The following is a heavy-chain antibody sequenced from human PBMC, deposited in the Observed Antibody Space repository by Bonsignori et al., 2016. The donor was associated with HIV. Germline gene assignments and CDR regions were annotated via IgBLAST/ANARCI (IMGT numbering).Heavy chain of an antibody. V-gene: IGHV1-69*10. CDR2: IIPILGIA. D-gene: IGHD6-13*01. Sequence: SVKVSCKASGGTFSSYAISWVRQAPGQGLEWMGGIIPILGIANYAQKFQGRVTITADESTSTAYMELSSLRSEDTAVYYCARWKTQQLVYNWFDPWGQGTLVTVSS. CDR3: ARWKTQQLVYNWFDP. CDR1: GGTFSSYA. J-gene: IGHJ5*02.